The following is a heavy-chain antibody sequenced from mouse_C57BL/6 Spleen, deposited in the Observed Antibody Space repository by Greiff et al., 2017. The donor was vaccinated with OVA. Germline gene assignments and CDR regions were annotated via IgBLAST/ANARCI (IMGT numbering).Heavy chain of an antibody. CDR3: ARDPDVGFAY. CDR2: ISDGGSYT. CDR1: GFTFSSYA. V-gene: IGHV5-4*01. Sequence: EVMLVESGGGLVKPGGSLKLSCAASGFTFSSYAMSWVRQTPEKRLEWVATISDGGSYTYYPDNVKGRFTISRDNAKNNLYLQMSHLKSEDTAMYYCARDPDVGFAYWGQGTLVTVSA. J-gene: IGHJ3*01.